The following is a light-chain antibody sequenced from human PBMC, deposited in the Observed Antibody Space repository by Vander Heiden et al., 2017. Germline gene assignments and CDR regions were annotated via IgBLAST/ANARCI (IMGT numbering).Light chain of an antibody. Sequence: SYELTQPPSVSVSPGQTASITCPGDQLGDKYACWYQQKPGQSPVLVIYQDSTRPSGIPVRFSGSNSGNTATLTISGTQAMDEADYYCQAWDSSTVVFGGGTKLTVL. CDR2: QDS. J-gene: IGLJ2*01. V-gene: IGLV3-1*01. CDR1: QLGDKY. CDR3: QAWDSSTVV.